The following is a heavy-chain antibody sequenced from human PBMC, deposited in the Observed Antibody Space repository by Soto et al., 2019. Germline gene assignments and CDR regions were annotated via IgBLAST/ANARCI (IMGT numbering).Heavy chain of an antibody. Sequence: QVHLVQSGAEVKKPGASVKVSCKASGYTFTSYGITWVRQAPGQGVEWMGWISAHNGNTEYAQKLQGRVIVTRDTSTSTAYMELRSLRSDDTAVYYCARGRYGDYWGQGALVTVSS. V-gene: IGHV1-18*01. J-gene: IGHJ4*02. D-gene: IGHD1-1*01. CDR1: GYTFTSYG. CDR2: ISAHNGNT. CDR3: ARGRYGDY.